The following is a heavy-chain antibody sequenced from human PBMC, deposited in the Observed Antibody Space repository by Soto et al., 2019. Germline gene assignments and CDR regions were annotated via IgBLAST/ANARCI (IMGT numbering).Heavy chain of an antibody. V-gene: IGHV3-23*01. D-gene: IGHD3-10*01. CDR2: ISGSGGST. CDR3: AKAASGNRQYGRDV. Sequence: GGSLRLSCAASGFTFSSYAMSWVRQAPGKGLEWVSAISGSGGSTYYADSGKGLFSISRDNSKNTLYLQMNSLGAEYTAVYYCAKAASGNRQYGRDVWGQGTTVTVSS. J-gene: IGHJ6*02. CDR1: GFTFSSYA.